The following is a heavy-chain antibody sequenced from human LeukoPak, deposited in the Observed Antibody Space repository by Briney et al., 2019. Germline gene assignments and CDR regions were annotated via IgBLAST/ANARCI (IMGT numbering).Heavy chain of an antibody. CDR1: GGSISSGGYY. Sequence: PSETLSLTCTASGGSISSGGYYWSWIRQPPGKGLEWIGYIYHSGSTYYNPSLKSRVTISVDRSKNQFSLKLSSVTAADTAVYYCARDVLDADWAFDYWGQGTLVTVSS. CDR2: IYHSGST. V-gene: IGHV4-30-2*01. J-gene: IGHJ4*02. D-gene: IGHD2-21*01. CDR3: ARDVLDADWAFDY.